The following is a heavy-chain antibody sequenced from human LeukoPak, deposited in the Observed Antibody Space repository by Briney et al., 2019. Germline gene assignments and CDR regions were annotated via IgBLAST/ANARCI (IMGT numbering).Heavy chain of an antibody. CDR3: ARDPHYGDYHNPEGYYYYGMDV. CDR2: IIPIFGIA. D-gene: IGHD4-17*01. J-gene: IGHJ6*02. Sequence: SVKVSCKASGGTFSSYAISWVRQAPGQGLEWMGRIIPIFGIANYAQKSQGRVTITADKSTSTAYMELSSLGSEDTAVYYCARDPHYGDYHNPEGYYYYGMDVWGQGTTVTVSS. V-gene: IGHV1-69*04. CDR1: GGTFSSYA.